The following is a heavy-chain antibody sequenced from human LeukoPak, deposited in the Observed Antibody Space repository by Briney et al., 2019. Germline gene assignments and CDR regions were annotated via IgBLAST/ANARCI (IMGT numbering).Heavy chain of an antibody. V-gene: IGHV3-30*04. Sequence: GGSLRLSCATSAFTFNDYPMHWVRQAPGKGLEWVAVIGYDGRFKFHADSVKGRFTISRDDSRNTLYLQMNSLRPEDTAVYYCARDPRTGSPDYFDYWGQGTLVTVST. CDR1: AFTFNDYP. CDR2: IGYDGRFK. J-gene: IGHJ4*02. D-gene: IGHD3-10*01. CDR3: ARDPRTGSPDYFDY.